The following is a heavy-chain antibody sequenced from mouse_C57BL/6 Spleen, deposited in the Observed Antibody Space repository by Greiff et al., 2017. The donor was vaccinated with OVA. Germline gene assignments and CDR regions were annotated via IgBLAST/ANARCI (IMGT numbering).Heavy chain of an antibody. Sequence: EVQLQQSGPELVKPGASVKISCKASGYTFTDYYMNWVKQSHGKSLEWIGDINPNNGGTSYNQKFKGKATLTVDKSSSTAYMELRSLTSEDSAVYYCARDNDGYPSYYAMDYWGQGTSVTVSS. CDR2: INPNNGGT. V-gene: IGHV1-26*01. CDR1: GYTFTDYY. J-gene: IGHJ4*01. D-gene: IGHD2-3*01. CDR3: ARDNDGYPSYYAMDY.